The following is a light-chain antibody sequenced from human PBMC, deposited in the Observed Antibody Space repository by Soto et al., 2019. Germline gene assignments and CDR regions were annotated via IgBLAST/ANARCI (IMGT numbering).Light chain of an antibody. CDR1: QSVSSN. Sequence: EIILTQSPDTLSLSPWERATLSCRASQSVSSNLAWYQQKPGRALRLLIDGASTRATGIPDRFSGSGSGTDFTLTISRLEPEDVAVYYCQQYEAVVTFGQGTKVDIK. CDR2: GAS. J-gene: IGKJ1*01. CDR3: QQYEAVVT. V-gene: IGKV3-20*01.